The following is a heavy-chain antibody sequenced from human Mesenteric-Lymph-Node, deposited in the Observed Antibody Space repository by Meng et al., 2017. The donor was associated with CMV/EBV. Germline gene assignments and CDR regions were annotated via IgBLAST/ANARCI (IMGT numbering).Heavy chain of an antibody. J-gene: IGHJ4*02. CDR2: IYYSGST. CDR3: ARGPFGVALPYFDY. Sequence: GSLRLSCTVSAYSINSGYYWSWIRQPPGKGLEWIGYIYYSGSTNYNPSLKSRVTISVDTSKNQFSLKLSSVTAADTAVYYCARGPFGVALPYFDYWGQGTLVTVSS. D-gene: IGHD3-3*01. CDR1: AYSINSGYY. V-gene: IGHV4-59*12.